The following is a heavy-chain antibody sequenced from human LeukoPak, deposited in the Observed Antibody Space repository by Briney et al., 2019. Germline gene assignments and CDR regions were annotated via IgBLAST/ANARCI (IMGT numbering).Heavy chain of an antibody. J-gene: IGHJ4*02. CDR3: VGWGYSSSWYALDY. CDR2: IYYSGST. CDR1: GGSISSSSYY. D-gene: IGHD6-13*01. V-gene: IGHV4-39*01. Sequence: SENLSLTCTVSGGSISSSSYYWGWIRQPPGKGLEWIGSIYYSGSTYYNPSLKSRVTISVDTSKNQFSLKLSSVTAADTAVYYCVGWGYSSSWYALDYWGQGTLVTVSS.